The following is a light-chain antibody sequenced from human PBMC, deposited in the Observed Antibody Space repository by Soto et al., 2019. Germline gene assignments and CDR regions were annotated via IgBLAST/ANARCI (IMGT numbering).Light chain of an antibody. Sequence: QAVVTQPPSVSGAPGQGGTISCAGTSSNIGAGYDVHWYQQVPGTAPKLLIYTNSNRPSGVTDRFSGSKSGTSASLAITGLQAADEADYYCQSYDSSLSALVFGGGTKLTVL. CDR1: SSNIGAGYD. V-gene: IGLV1-40*01. J-gene: IGLJ3*02. CDR3: QSYDSSLSALV. CDR2: TNS.